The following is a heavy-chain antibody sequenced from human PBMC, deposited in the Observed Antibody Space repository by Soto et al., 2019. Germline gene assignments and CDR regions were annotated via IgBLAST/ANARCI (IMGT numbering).Heavy chain of an antibody. Sequence: GGSLRLSCAASGFTFSSYWMSWVRQAPGKGLEWVANIKQDGSEKYYVDSVKGRFTISIDNAKNSLYLQMNSLRAEDTAVYYCARDWGYSYGYYFDYWGQGTLVTVSS. CDR1: GFTFSSYW. J-gene: IGHJ4*02. CDR3: ARDWGYSYGYYFDY. CDR2: IKQDGSEK. V-gene: IGHV3-7*01. D-gene: IGHD5-18*01.